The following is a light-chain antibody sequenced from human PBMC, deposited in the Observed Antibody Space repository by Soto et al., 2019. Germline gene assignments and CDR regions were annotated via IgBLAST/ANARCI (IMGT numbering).Light chain of an antibody. J-gene: IGKJ4*01. V-gene: IGKV1-33*01. CDR2: DAS. CDR3: QQYDNLPRS. Sequence: DIQMTQSPSSLSASVGDRVTITSQASQDISNYLNWYQQKPGKAPKLLIYDASNLETGVPSRFSGSGSGTDFTFTISSLQPEDIATYYCQQYDNLPRSFGGGTKVDIK. CDR1: QDISNY.